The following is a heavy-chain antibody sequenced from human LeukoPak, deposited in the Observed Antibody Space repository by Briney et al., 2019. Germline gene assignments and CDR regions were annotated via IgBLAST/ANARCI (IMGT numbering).Heavy chain of an antibody. CDR1: GYTFTIYQ. Sequence: ASVKVSFKASGYTFTIYQMHWVRQAPGQGLEWMGIINPSGGRTNYAQRFQGRVTMTRDTSTSTVYMELSSLRSEDTAVYYCARGYSFGYGVGYWGQGTLITVSS. CDR2: INPSGGRT. CDR3: ARGYSFGYGVGY. J-gene: IGHJ4*02. V-gene: IGHV1-46*01. D-gene: IGHD5-18*01.